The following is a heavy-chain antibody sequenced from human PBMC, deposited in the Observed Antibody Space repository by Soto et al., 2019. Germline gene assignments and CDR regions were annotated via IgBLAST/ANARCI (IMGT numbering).Heavy chain of an antibody. CDR1: GFSLSTSGVG. D-gene: IGHD3-10*01. Sequence: QITLKESGPTLVKPTQTLTLTCTFSGFSLSTSGVGVGWIRQPPGKALEWLALIYWNDDKRYSPSLKSRLTIAKDTSKNQVVLTMTNMDPVDTAPYYCAHSMVRGLDYYYYGMDVWGQGTTVTVSS. CDR2: IYWNDDK. J-gene: IGHJ6*02. V-gene: IGHV2-5*01. CDR3: AHSMVRGLDYYYYGMDV.